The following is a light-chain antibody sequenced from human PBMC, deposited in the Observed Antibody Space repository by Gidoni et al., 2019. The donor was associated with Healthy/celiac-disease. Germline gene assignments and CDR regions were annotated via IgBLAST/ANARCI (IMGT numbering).Light chain of an antibody. CDR1: QSVSSY. V-gene: IGKV3-11*01. J-gene: IGKJ4*01. CDR2: DAS. Sequence: EIVLTQSPATLSLSPGERATLSHRASQSVSSYLAWYQQKPGQAPRLLIYDASNRATGIPARFSGSGSGTDFTLTISSLEPEDFAVYYCQQRSNWLTFGGGTKVEIK. CDR3: QQRSNWLT.